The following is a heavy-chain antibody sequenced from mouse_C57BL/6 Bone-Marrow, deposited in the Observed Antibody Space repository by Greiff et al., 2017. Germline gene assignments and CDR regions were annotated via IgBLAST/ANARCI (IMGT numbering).Heavy chain of an antibody. J-gene: IGHJ4*01. D-gene: IGHD3-2*02. CDR1: GYTFTSYW. Sequence: QVQLQQPGAELVKPGASVKMSCKASGYTFTSYWITWVKQRPGQGLEWIGDIYPGSGSTNYNEKFKSKATLTVATSSSTAYMQLSSLTSEDSAVYDCARQLRPPYYYAMDYWGQGTSVTVSS. V-gene: IGHV1-55*01. CDR3: ARQLRPPYYYAMDY. CDR2: IYPGSGST.